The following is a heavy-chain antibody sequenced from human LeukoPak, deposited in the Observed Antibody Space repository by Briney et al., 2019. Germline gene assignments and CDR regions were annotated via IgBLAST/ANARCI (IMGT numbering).Heavy chain of an antibody. V-gene: IGHV1-2*02. CDR3: ARVLKGRVRYFDWLLSY. J-gene: IGHJ4*02. D-gene: IGHD3-9*01. Sequence: ASVKVSCKASGYTFTGYYMHWVRQAPGQGLEWMGWINPNSGGTNYAQKFQGRVTMTRDTSISTAYMELSRLRSDDTAVYYCARVLKGRVRYFDWLLSYWGQGTLVTVSS. CDR2: INPNSGGT. CDR1: GYTFTGYY.